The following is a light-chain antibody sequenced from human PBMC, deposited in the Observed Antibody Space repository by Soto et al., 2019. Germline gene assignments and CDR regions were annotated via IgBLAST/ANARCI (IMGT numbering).Light chain of an antibody. CDR2: ETF. CDR1: QGISSY. J-gene: IGKJ4*01. V-gene: IGKV1-9*01. Sequence: DTQFTQAPSFLSASVGDRVTITCRASQGISSYLAWYQQTPGKAPKPLIYETFILHGGVRSRVSGSGPGTEFTRTISSLQPEDFATDYCQQLNTYTLTFGGGTQVDNK. CDR3: QQLNTYTLT.